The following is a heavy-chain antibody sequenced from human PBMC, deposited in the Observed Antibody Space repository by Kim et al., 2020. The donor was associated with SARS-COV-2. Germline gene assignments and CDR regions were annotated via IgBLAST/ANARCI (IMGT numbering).Heavy chain of an antibody. V-gene: IGHV4-39*01. J-gene: IGHJ4*02. Sequence: PSLKSRVTISVDTSKNQFSLKLSSVTAADTAVYYCARPSIAAAGSYYFDYWGQGTLVTVSS. CDR3: ARPSIAAAGSYYFDY. D-gene: IGHD6-13*01.